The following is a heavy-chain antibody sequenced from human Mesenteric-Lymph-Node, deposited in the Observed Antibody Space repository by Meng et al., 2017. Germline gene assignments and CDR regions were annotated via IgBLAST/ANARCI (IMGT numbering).Heavy chain of an antibody. CDR1: GGSFSGYY. V-gene: IGHV4-34*01. CDR3: AREMFGWFGEYNWFAP. CDR2: INHSGST. D-gene: IGHD3-10*01. Sequence: SETLSLTCAVYGGSFSGYYWSWIRQPPGEGLEWIGEINHSGSTNYNPSLKSRVTISVDTSKNQFSLKLGSVTAADTAVYYCAREMFGWFGEYNWFAPWGQGNRVNGYS. J-gene: IGHJ5*01.